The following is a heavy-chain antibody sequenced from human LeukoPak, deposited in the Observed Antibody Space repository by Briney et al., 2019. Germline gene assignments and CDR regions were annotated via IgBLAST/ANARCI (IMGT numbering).Heavy chain of an antibody. V-gene: IGHV4-34*01. D-gene: IGHD4-17*01. CDR1: GGSFSGYY. CDR3: ARSRDNDYGDYSNWYFDL. CDR2: INHSGST. Sequence: SETLSLTCVVYGGSFSGYYWSWIRQPPGKGLEWIGEINHSGSTNYNPSLKSRVTISVDTSKNQFSLKLSSVTAADTAVYYCARSRDNDYGDYSNWYFDLWGRGTLVTVSS. J-gene: IGHJ2*01.